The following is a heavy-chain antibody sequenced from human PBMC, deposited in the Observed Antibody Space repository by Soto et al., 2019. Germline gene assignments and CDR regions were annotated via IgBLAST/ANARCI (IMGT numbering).Heavy chain of an antibody. Sequence: PWESLTISCTCSGNSFTRYWIGWVRQMPGKGLEWMGIIYPGDSDTRYSPSFQGQVTISADKSISTAYLQWSSLKASDTAMYYCARLSGCSSTSCYTHMDVWGQGTTVTVSS. D-gene: IGHD2-2*02. CDR1: GNSFTRYW. CDR3: ARLSGCSSTSCYTHMDV. CDR2: IYPGDSDT. V-gene: IGHV5-51*01. J-gene: IGHJ6*02.